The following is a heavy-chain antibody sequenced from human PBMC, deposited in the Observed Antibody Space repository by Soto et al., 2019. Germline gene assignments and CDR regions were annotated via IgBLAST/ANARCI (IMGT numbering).Heavy chain of an antibody. J-gene: IGHJ3*02. CDR2: IYYSGST. Sequence: QVQLQESGPGLVKPSETLSLTCTVSGGSISSYYWSWIRQPPGKGLEWIGYIYYSGSTNYNPSLKNRLTISVETSKNQFSLKLSAVTAADTAVYYCARAKGYCSGGSCYPGGAFDIWGQGTMVTVSS. CDR1: GGSISSYY. D-gene: IGHD2-15*01. CDR3: ARAKGYCSGGSCYPGGAFDI. V-gene: IGHV4-59*01.